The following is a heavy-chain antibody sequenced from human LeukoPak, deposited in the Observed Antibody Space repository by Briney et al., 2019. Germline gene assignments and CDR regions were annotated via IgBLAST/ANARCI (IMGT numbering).Heavy chain of an antibody. CDR3: AKDQNPIVVDPGAFDI. V-gene: IGHV3-23*01. Sequence: PGGFLRLSCAASGFTFSSYAMSWVRQAPGKGLEWVSAISGSRGSTYYADSVKGRFTISRDNSKNTLYLQMNSLRAEDTAVYYCAKDQNPIVVDPGAFDIWGQGTMVTVSS. J-gene: IGHJ3*02. D-gene: IGHD2-2*01. CDR1: GFTFSSYA. CDR2: ISGSRGST.